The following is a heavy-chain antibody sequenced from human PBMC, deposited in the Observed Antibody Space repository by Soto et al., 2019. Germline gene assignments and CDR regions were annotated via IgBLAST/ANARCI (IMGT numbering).Heavy chain of an antibody. D-gene: IGHD3-22*01. Sequence: ASVKVSCKASGFTFTSSAVQWVRQARGQRLEWIGWIVVGSGNTNYAQKFQERVTITRDMSTSTACMELSSLRSEDTAVYYCAAEGYGIVAFDYWGQGTLVTVSS. J-gene: IGHJ4*02. CDR1: GFTFTSSA. CDR2: IVVGSGNT. V-gene: IGHV1-58*01. CDR3: AAEGYGIVAFDY.